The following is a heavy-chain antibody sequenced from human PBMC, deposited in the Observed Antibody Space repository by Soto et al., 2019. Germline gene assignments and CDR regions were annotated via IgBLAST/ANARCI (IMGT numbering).Heavy chain of an antibody. CDR1: GFTFSSYG. D-gene: IGHD7-27*01. CDR2: ISYDGSNK. V-gene: IGHV3-30*18. Sequence: QVQLVESGGGVVQPGRSLRLSCAASGFTFSSYGMHWVRQAPGKGLEWVAVISYDGSNKYYADSVKGRFTISRDNSKNTLYLQMNSLRAEDTAVYYCAKDLLGPGRADGMDVW. J-gene: IGHJ6*01. CDR3: AKDLLGPGRADGMDV.